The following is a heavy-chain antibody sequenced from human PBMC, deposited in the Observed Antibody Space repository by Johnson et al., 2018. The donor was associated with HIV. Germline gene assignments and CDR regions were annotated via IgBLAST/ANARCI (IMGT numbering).Heavy chain of an antibody. V-gene: IGHV3-30*02. CDR1: GFTFSNYG. Sequence: QVQLVESGGGVVQPGGSLTLSCAASGFTFSNYGMHWVRQAPGKGLEWVAFIQSDGKIKFYADSVKGRFTISRDNSKNRLYLQMNSLRAEDTAVYYCARVGLTGAQTGDAFDIWGQGTMVTVSS. J-gene: IGHJ3*02. CDR3: ARVGLTGAQTGDAFDI. D-gene: IGHD7-27*01. CDR2: IQSDGKIK.